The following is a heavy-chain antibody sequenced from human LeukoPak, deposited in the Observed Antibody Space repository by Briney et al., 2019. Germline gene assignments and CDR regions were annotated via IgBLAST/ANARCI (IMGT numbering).Heavy chain of an antibody. V-gene: IGHV1-69*13. J-gene: IGHJ4*02. CDR2: IIPIFGTA. Sequence: ASVKVSCKASGGTFSSYAISWVRQAPGQGLEWMGGIIPIFGTANYAQKFQGRVTITADESTSTAHMELSSLRSEDTAVYNCATASSGWYSDYWGQGTLVTVSS. CDR1: GGTFSSYA. D-gene: IGHD6-19*01. CDR3: ATASSGWYSDY.